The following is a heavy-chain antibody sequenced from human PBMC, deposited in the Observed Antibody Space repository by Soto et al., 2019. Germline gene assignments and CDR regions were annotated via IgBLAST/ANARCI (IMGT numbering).Heavy chain of an antibody. CDR3: TTDVGPMVRGVIKGYYYGMDV. Sequence: PVGSLRLSCAASGFTFSNAWMSWVRQAPGKGLEWVGRIKSKTDGGTTDYAAPVKGRFTISRDDSKNTLYLQMNSLKTEDTAVYHCTTDVGPMVRGVIKGYYYGMDVWGQGTTVTVS. D-gene: IGHD3-10*01. V-gene: IGHV3-15*01. CDR1: GFTFSNAW. CDR2: IKSKTDGGTT. J-gene: IGHJ6*02.